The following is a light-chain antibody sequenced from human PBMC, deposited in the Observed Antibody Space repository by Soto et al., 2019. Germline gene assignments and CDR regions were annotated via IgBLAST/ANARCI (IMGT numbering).Light chain of an antibody. Sequence: EIVLTQSPGTLSLSPGERATLSCRASQSVSSSSLAWYQQKPGQAPRLLIYGASSRATGIPDRFSGSGSGTDFTLTISRLEPEDFAVYYCQQYGSSPPQTFGQGTKV. CDR1: QSVSSSS. J-gene: IGKJ1*01. CDR3: QQYGSSPPQT. CDR2: GAS. V-gene: IGKV3-20*01.